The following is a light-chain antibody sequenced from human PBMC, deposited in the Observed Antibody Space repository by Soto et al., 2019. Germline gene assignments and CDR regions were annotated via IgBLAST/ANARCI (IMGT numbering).Light chain of an antibody. Sequence: DIRVPKWRAPGPGSVAKRRKIAWRASQTISSWLAWYQQKPGKAPKLLIYKASTLKSGVPSRFSGSRSGTEYSLALSSLQPYDLAAYYSENYNGHPEALGQGTKVDIK. CDR1: QTISSW. J-gene: IGKJ1*01. V-gene: IGKV1-5*03. CDR2: KAS. CDR3: ENYNGHPEA.